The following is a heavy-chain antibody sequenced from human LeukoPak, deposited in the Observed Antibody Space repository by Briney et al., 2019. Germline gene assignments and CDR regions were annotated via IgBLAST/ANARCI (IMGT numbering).Heavy chain of an antibody. V-gene: IGHV3-30*19. CDR3: ARDTGYSSSSYHDAFDI. D-gene: IGHD6-6*01. CDR2: IWANGNDE. CDR1: AFTFSYYG. Sequence: GGSLRLSCAASAFTFSYYGMHWVRQAPGKGLEWVAVIWANGNDEYYADSVKGRFTISRDNSKNTLYLQMNSLRAEDTAVYYCARDTGYSSSSYHDAFDIWGQGTMVTVSS. J-gene: IGHJ3*02.